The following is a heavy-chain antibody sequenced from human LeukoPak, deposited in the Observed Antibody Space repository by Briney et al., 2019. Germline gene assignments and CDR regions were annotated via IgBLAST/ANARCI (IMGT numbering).Heavy chain of an antibody. V-gene: IGHV3-23*01. D-gene: IGHD2-2*01. CDR3: AKESCSSTSCHMDV. Sequence: GGSLRLSCAASGFTFSSYAMGWVRQAPGKGLEWVSAISGSGGSTYYADSVKGRFTISRDNSKNTLYLQMNSLRAEDTAVYYCAKESCSSTSCHMDVWGKGTTVTVSS. J-gene: IGHJ6*03. CDR1: GFTFSSYA. CDR2: ISGSGGST.